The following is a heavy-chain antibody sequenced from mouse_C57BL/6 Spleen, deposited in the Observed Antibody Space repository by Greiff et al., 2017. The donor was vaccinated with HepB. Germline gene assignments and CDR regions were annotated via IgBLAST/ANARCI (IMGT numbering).Heavy chain of an antibody. J-gene: IGHJ4*01. CDR3: ARADDYGRMDY. V-gene: IGHV1-72*01. Sequence: QVQLQQPGAELVKPGASVKLSCKASGYTFTSYWMHWVKQRPGRGLEWIGRIEPNSGGTKYNEKFKSKATLTVDKPSSTAYMQLSSLTSEDSAVYYCARADDYGRMDYWGQGTSVTVSS. D-gene: IGHD1-1*01. CDR1: GYTFTSYW. CDR2: IEPNSGGT.